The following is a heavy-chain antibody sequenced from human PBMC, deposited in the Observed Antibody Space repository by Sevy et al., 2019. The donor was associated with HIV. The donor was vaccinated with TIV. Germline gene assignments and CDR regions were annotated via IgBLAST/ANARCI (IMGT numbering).Heavy chain of an antibody. V-gene: IGHV3-30*02. CDR2: IQYDGSNK. CDR3: EKEGGGGGGDH. D-gene: IGHD3-16*01. CDR1: GFSFSSYG. Sequence: GGSLRLSCAASGFSFSSYGMHWVRQAPGKGLEWMSYIQYDGSNKDYADSVKGRFTISRDNSKNTVYLKMNSLRVGDTAVFYWEKEGGGGGGDHWGQGTLVTVSS. J-gene: IGHJ4*02.